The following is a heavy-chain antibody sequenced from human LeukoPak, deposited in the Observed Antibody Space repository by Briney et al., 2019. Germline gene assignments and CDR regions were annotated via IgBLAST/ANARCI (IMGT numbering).Heavy chain of an antibody. Sequence: GSSVKVSCKASGGTFSSYAISWVRQAPGQGLEWMGIINPSGGSTSYAQKFQGRVTMTRDTSTSTVYMELSSLRSEDTAVYYYAKGGMAEDYFDYWGQGTLVTVSS. V-gene: IGHV1-46*01. CDR3: AKGGMAEDYFDY. D-gene: IGHD5-24*01. CDR1: GGTFSSYA. J-gene: IGHJ4*02. CDR2: INPSGGST.